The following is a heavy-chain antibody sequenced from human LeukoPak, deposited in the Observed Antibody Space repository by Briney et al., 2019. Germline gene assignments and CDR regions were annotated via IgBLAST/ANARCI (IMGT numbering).Heavy chain of an antibody. CDR1: GGSISSYY. CDR2: IYYSGST. V-gene: IGHV4-59*08. J-gene: IGHJ4*02. CDR3: ARNYYDTKKPWD. Sequence: SETLSLTCTVSGGSISSYYWSWIRQPPGKGLEWIGYIYYSGSTYYNPSLRSRVTISVDTSKNQFSLKLSSVTAADTAVYFCARNYYDTKKPWDWGQGTLVTVSS. D-gene: IGHD3-22*01.